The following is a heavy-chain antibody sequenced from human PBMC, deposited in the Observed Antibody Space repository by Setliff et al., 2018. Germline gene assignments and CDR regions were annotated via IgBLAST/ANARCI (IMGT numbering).Heavy chain of an antibody. J-gene: IGHJ4*02. D-gene: IGHD5-12*01. CDR1: GGSVASGSYC. CDR2: IQSTGNT. CDR3: AGTPALGTSWLSPFDY. Sequence: SETLSLTCTVSGGSVASGSYCWSWIRQPAGKGLEWIGLIQSTGNTNYNPSLQSRVTISIDTSKNQFSLKMTSVTATDTAMYYCAGTPALGTSWLSPFDYWGQGTLVTVSS. V-gene: IGHV4-61*02.